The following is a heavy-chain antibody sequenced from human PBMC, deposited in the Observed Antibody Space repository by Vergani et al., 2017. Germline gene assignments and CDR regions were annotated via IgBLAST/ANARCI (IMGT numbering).Heavy chain of an antibody. Sequence: EVQLVQSGAEVKKPGASLKISCKGSGYSFTSYWIGCVRQMPGKGLEWMGIIYPGDSDTRYSPSFQGQVTISADKSISTAYLQWSSLKASDTAMYYCARLYGRCSSGSKCFDYWGQGTLVTVSS. CDR1: GYSFTSYW. V-gene: IGHV5-51*01. CDR3: ARLYGRCSSGSKCFDY. J-gene: IGHJ4*02. CDR2: IYPGDSDT. D-gene: IGHD2-2*01.